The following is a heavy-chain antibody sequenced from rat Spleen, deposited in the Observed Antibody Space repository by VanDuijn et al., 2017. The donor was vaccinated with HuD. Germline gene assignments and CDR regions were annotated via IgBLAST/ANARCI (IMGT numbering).Heavy chain of an antibody. CDR1: GYSITSTY. V-gene: IGHV3-1*01. Sequence: EVQLQESGPGLVKPSQSLSLTCSVTGYSITSTYWGWIRKFPGNKMEWMGYISYRGSTVYNPSLKSRISITRDTSKNQFFLQLNSVTTEDTATYYCARSRTFDYWGQGVMVTVSS. CDR2: ISYRGST. CDR3: ARSRTFDY. J-gene: IGHJ2*01.